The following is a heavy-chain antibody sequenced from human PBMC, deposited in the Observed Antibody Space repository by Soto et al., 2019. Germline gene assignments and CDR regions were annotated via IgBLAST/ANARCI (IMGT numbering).Heavy chain of an antibody. CDR3: ARDECWGSNTSCQEFDY. CDR1: GFTFSSYG. CDR2: IRYDGSNK. Sequence: QVQLVESGGGVVQPGRSLRLSCGASGFTFSSYGMHWVRQAPGKALEWVAVIRYDGSNKYYADSVKRRFTISRDNSKNTLYLQMNSLRAEGTAVYYCARDECWGSNTSCQEFDYWGQGTLVTVSS. D-gene: IGHD2-2*01. J-gene: IGHJ4*02. V-gene: IGHV3-33*01.